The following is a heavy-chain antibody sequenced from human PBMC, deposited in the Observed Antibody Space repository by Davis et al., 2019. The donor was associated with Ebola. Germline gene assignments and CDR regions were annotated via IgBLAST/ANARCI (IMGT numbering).Heavy chain of an antibody. CDR1: GGSISSYY. Sequence: PSETLSLTCTVSGGSISSYYCTWIRQPPGKGLEWIGEINHSGSTNYNPSLKSRVTISVDTSKNHFSLKLSSVTAADTAIYYCASSRYSSSWYVYDYWGQGILVTVSS. D-gene: IGHD6-13*01. J-gene: IGHJ4*02. CDR2: INHSGST. V-gene: IGHV4-34*01. CDR3: ASSRYSSSWYVYDY.